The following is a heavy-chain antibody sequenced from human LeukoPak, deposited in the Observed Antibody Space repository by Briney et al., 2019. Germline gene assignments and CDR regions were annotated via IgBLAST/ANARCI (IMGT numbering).Heavy chain of an antibody. Sequence: SETLSLTCTVSGCSISSYYWSWIRQTPGKGLEWIGYIYYSGSTNYNPSLKSRVTISVDTSKNQFSLKLTSVTAADTAVYYCARGLLDGYTHPAAFDIWGQGTMVTVSS. CDR2: IYYSGST. D-gene: IGHD5-24*01. CDR3: ARGLLDGYTHPAAFDI. J-gene: IGHJ3*02. CDR1: GCSISSYY. V-gene: IGHV4-59*01.